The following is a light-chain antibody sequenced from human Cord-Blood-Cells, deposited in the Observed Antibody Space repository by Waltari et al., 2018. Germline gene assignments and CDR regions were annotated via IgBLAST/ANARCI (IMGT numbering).Light chain of an antibody. Sequence: EIVFTQSPAPLSLSPGERATLSCSASQSVSSYLAWYQQKPGQAPRLLIYDASNRATGIPARFSGSGSGTDFTLTISSLEPEDFAVYYCQQRSNWPLTFGPGTKVDIK. CDR2: DAS. V-gene: IGKV3-11*01. CDR1: QSVSSY. CDR3: QQRSNWPLT. J-gene: IGKJ3*01.